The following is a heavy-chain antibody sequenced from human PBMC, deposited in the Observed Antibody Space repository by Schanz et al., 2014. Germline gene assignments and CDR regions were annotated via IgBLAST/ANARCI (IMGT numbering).Heavy chain of an antibody. CDR2: INPSGGSA. D-gene: IGHD3-10*01. CDR1: GYTVTTYY. Sequence: QVQLVQSGAEVKKPGASVKVSCKASGYTVTTYYLHWVRQAPGQGLEWMGIINPSGGSASYAQKFQGRVTMTRDTSTSTVYMELRSLRSDDTAVYYCARDRRLQRQSGWDYWGQGTLVTVSS. J-gene: IGHJ4*02. V-gene: IGHV1-46*01. CDR3: ARDRRLQRQSGWDY.